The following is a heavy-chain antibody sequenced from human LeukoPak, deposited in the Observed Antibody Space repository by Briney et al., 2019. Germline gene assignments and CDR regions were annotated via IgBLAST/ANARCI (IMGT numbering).Heavy chain of an antibody. CDR3: AKVGYYYDSSGYLFDY. Sequence: GGSLRLSCAASGFTFSSYAMSWVRQAPGKGLEWVSAISGSGGNTYYADSVKGRFTISRDNSKNTLYLQMNSLRAEDTAVYYCAKVGYYYDSSGYLFDYWGQGTLVTVSS. CDR1: GFTFSSYA. J-gene: IGHJ4*02. D-gene: IGHD3-22*01. CDR2: ISGSGGNT. V-gene: IGHV3-23*01.